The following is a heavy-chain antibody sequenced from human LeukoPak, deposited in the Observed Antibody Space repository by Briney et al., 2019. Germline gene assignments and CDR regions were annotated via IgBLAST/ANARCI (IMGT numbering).Heavy chain of an antibody. CDR3: ARKMSIAARIGDAFDI. Sequence: ASVKVSCKASGGTFSSYAISWVRQAPGQGLEWMGGIIPIFGTANYAQKFQGRVTITADKSTSTAYMELSSLRSEDTAVYYCARKMSIAARIGDAFDIWGQGTMVTVSS. J-gene: IGHJ3*02. CDR1: GGTFSSYA. D-gene: IGHD6-6*01. CDR2: IIPIFGTA. V-gene: IGHV1-69*06.